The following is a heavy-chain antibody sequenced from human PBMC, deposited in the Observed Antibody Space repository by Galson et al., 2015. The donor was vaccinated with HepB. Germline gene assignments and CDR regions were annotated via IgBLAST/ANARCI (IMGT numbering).Heavy chain of an antibody. Sequence: SLRLSCAASGFTFSTFGLHWVRQAPGKGLEWLAVISNDGSNKYYAESVKGRFTISRDNSKNTLYLEMNSLTIEDTAIYYCAKAVRSSGSYSTRVETYPWDWGQGTLVRVSS. J-gene: IGHJ4*02. CDR1: GFTFSTFG. CDR3: AKAVRSSGSYSTRVETYPWD. D-gene: IGHD3-10*01. V-gene: IGHV3-30*18. CDR2: ISNDGSNK.